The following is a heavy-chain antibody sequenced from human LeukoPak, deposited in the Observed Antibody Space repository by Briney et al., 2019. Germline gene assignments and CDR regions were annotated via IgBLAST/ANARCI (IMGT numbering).Heavy chain of an antibody. D-gene: IGHD4-23*01. Sequence: SETLSLTCAVYGGSFSGYYWSWIRQPPGKGLEWIGEINHSGSTNYNPSLKSRVTISVDTSKNQFSLKLSSVTAADTAVYYCARAHGGNGFDYWGQRTLVTVSS. CDR1: GGSFSGYY. CDR3: ARAHGGNGFDY. J-gene: IGHJ4*02. V-gene: IGHV4-34*01. CDR2: INHSGST.